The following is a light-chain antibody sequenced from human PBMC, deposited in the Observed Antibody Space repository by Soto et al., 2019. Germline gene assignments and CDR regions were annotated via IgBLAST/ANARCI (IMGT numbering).Light chain of an antibody. V-gene: IGKV1-33*01. CDR1: QDIRTS. J-gene: IGKJ3*01. CDR2: GAS. Sequence: DIQMTQSPSSLSASVGARVSITCQASQDIRTSLSWFQQKPGRAPKLLIYGASNLEKEVPSRFRGSGSARDYTFTISSLQPEDMATDYCQQYANLPPFTFGPGTKVDIK. CDR3: QQYANLPPFT.